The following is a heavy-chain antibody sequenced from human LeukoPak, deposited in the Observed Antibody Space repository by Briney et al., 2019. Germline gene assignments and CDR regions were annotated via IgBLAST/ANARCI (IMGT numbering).Heavy chain of an antibody. CDR2: INPNSGDT. J-gene: IGHJ4*02. CDR3: ARVGRYYDSTGSLDY. CDR1: GYTFTGFY. Sequence: GASVKVSCKASGYTFTGFYMHWVRQAPGQGLEWVGWINPNSGDTNYAQKFQDRVTMTRDTSISIAYMELSRLRSDDTAVYYCARVGRYYDSTGSLDYWGQGTLVTVSS. D-gene: IGHD3-22*01. V-gene: IGHV1-2*02.